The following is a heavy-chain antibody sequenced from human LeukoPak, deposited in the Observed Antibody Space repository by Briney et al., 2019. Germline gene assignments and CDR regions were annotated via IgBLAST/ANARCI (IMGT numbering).Heavy chain of an antibody. D-gene: IGHD2-2*01. J-gene: IGHJ4*02. CDR2: INTNTGNP. V-gene: IGHV7-4-1*01. Sequence: GASVKVSCKASGYTFTSYAMNWVRQAPGQGLEWMGWINTNTGNPTYAQGFTGRSVFSLDTSVSTAYLQICSLKAEDTAVYYCARDQEGYCSSTSCSLSYYFDYWGQGTLVTVSS. CDR1: GYTFTSYA. CDR3: ARDQEGYCSSTSCSLSYYFDY.